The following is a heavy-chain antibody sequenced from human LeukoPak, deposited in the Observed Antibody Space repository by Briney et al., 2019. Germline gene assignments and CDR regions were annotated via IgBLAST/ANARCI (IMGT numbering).Heavy chain of an antibody. CDR3: VREDTPATANY. Sequence: GGSLRLSCAASGFTFSSYAMSWVRQAPGKGLEWVSAISGSGGSTYYTDSVKGRFTISRDNSKDTLFLQMHSLRPGDTAVYYCVREDTPATANYWGQGTLVTISS. CDR2: ISGSGGST. CDR1: GFTFSSYA. J-gene: IGHJ4*02. D-gene: IGHD2-21*02. V-gene: IGHV3-23*01.